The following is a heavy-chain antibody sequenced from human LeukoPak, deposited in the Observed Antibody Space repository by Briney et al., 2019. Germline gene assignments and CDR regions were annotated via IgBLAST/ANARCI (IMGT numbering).Heavy chain of an antibody. CDR1: GGSISSGGYY. CDR2: IYYSVST. V-gene: IGHV4-31*01. Sequence: SETLSLTCTVSGGSISSGGYYWSWIRQHPGKGLEWIGYIYYSVSTYYNPSLKIQVTISVDTSKNQFSLKLSSVTAADTAVYYCARGTSELELPPLYYYYYYMDVWGKGTTVTVSS. CDR3: ARGTSELELPPLYYYYYYMDV. J-gene: IGHJ6*03. D-gene: IGHD1-7*01.